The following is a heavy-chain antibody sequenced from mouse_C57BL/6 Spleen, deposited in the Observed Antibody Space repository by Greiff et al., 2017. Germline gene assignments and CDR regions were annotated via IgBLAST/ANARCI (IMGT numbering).Heavy chain of an antibody. J-gene: IGHJ3*01. CDR1: GFTFSDYG. D-gene: IGHD1-1*02. Sequence: EVMLVESGGGLVKPGGSLKLSCAASGFTFSDYGMHWVRQAPEKGLEWVAYISSGSSTIYYADTVKGRFTMSRDNAKNTLFLQMTSLRSEDTAMYYCARTWSGAWFAYWGQGTLVTVSA. CDR2: ISSGSSTI. V-gene: IGHV5-17*01. CDR3: ARTWSGAWFAY.